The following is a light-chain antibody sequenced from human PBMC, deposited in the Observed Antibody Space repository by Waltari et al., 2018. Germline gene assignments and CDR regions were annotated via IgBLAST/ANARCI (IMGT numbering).Light chain of an antibody. V-gene: IGKV1-33*01. Sequence: DIQMTQSPSSLSASVGDRVTITCQATQDIDNNLNWHQQNPGQAPNLLIHDVSKLETGVPTRFSGSGSGTDFTLTITNLQPEDFATYYCQQYDKIPLTFGGGTKVQLK. CDR3: QQYDKIPLT. CDR1: QDIDNN. J-gene: IGKJ4*01. CDR2: DVS.